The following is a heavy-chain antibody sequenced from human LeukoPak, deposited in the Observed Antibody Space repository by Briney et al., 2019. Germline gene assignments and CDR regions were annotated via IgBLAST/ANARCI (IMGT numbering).Heavy chain of an antibody. V-gene: IGHV4-59*01. CDR2: IYYSGST. CDR1: GGSISSYY. Sequence: ASETLSLTCTVSGGSISSYYWSWIRQPPGKGLEWIGYIYYSGSTNYNPSLKSRVTISVDTSKNQFSLKLSSVTAADTAVYYCARGDYDFWRGYSHYYYGMDVWGQGTTVTVSS. CDR3: ARGDYDFWRGYSHYYYGMDV. J-gene: IGHJ6*02. D-gene: IGHD3-3*01.